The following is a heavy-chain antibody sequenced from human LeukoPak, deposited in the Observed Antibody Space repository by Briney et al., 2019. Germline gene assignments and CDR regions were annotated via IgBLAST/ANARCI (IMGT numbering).Heavy chain of an antibody. J-gene: IGHJ4*02. CDR2: IYSRGST. V-gene: IGHV4-59*01. D-gene: IGHD6-13*01. CDR1: AASISSYY. CDR3: ASGPYPAAGTDHQFDY. Sequence: SETLSLTCTVPAASISSYYWSWIRQPPGKGLDWIGYIYSRGSTHYNPSLKSRVTISVDTSKNQFSLKLSSVTAADTAVYYCASGPYPAAGTDHQFDYWGQGTLVTVSS.